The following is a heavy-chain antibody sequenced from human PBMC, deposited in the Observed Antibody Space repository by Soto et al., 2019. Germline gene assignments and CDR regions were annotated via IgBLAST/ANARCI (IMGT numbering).Heavy chain of an antibody. J-gene: IGHJ5*02. V-gene: IGHV4-39*01. D-gene: IGHD6-19*01. Sequence: PSETLSLTCTVSGGSISSSSYYWGWIRQPPGKGLEWIGSIYYSGSTYYNPSLKSRVTISVDTSKNQFSLKLSSVTAADTAVYYCARLVAVAGTFWFDPWGQGTLVTVSS. CDR1: GGSISSSSYY. CDR2: IYYSGST. CDR3: ARLVAVAGTFWFDP.